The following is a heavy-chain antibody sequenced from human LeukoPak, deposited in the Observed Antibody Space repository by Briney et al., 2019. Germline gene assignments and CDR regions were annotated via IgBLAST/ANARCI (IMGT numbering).Heavy chain of an antibody. D-gene: IGHD6-13*01. Sequence: PGGSLRLSCAASGFTFSSYSMNWVRQAPGKGLEWVSSISSSSSYIYYADSVKGRFIISRDNAKNSLYLQMNSLRAEDTAVYYCAREGIAAAGEDYWGQGTLVTVSS. CDR3: AREGIAAAGEDY. CDR1: GFTFSSYS. CDR2: ISSSSSYI. J-gene: IGHJ4*02. V-gene: IGHV3-21*01.